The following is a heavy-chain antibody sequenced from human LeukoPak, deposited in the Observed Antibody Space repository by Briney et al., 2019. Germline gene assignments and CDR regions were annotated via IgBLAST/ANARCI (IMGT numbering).Heavy chain of an antibody. V-gene: IGHV4-59*08. D-gene: IGHD3-10*01. CDR2: IYYSGST. CDR1: GGSISSYY. Sequence: SETLSLTCTVSGGSISSYYWSWIRQPPGKGLEWIGYIYYSGSTNYNPSLKSRVTISVDTSKNQFSLKLSSVTAADTAVYYCARHPAGSPWPYYWGQGTLVTVSS. CDR3: ARHPAGSPWPYY. J-gene: IGHJ4*02.